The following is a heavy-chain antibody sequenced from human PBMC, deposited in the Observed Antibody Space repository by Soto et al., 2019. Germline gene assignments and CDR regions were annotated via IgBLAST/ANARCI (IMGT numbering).Heavy chain of an antibody. Sequence: GGSLRLSCAASGFTFSSYDMHWVRQATGKGLEWVSAIGTAGDTYYPGSVKGRFTISRENAKNSLYLQMNSLRAGDTAVYYCARARSSYYYDSSGYWSLWFDPWGQGTLVTVSS. CDR2: IGTAGDT. D-gene: IGHD3-22*01. CDR1: GFTFSSYD. V-gene: IGHV3-13*01. CDR3: ARARSSYYYDSSGYWSLWFDP. J-gene: IGHJ5*02.